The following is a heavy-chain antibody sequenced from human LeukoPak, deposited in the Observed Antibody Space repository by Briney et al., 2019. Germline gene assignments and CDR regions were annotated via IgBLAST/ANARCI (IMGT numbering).Heavy chain of an antibody. Sequence: GGSLRLSCAASGFTVSSTYMSWVRQTPGKGLLWVSRINSDGSSTSYADSVKGRFTISRDNAKNTLYLQMNSLRAEDTAVYYCARRIAAAAAPYYFDYWGQGTLVTVSS. CDR2: INSDGSST. J-gene: IGHJ4*02. D-gene: IGHD6-13*01. V-gene: IGHV3-74*01. CDR3: ARRIAAAAAPYYFDY. CDR1: GFTVSSTY.